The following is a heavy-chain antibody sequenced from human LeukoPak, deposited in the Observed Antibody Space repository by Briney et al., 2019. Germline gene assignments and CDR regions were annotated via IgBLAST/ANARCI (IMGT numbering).Heavy chain of an antibody. J-gene: IGHJ4*02. CDR1: GGSISSGGYS. CDR2: IYHSGST. Sequence: SETLSLTCAVSGGSISSGGYSWSWIRQPPGKGLEWIGYIYHSGSTYYNPSLKSRVTISVDRSKNQFSLKLSSVTAADTAVYYCAREGAYSSSWFDYWGQGTLVTVSS. CDR3: AREGAYSSSWFDY. D-gene: IGHD6-13*01. V-gene: IGHV4-30-2*01.